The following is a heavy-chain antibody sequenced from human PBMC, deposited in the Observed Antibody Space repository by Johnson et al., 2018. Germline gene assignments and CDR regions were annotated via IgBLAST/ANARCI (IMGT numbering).Heavy chain of an antibody. CDR3: ASIFPPIFEFYYYYYMDG. CDR1: GFTFSSYA. CDR2: ISYDGSNK. V-gene: IGHV3-30-3*01. D-gene: IGHD3-3*02. Sequence: VQLVQSGGGVVQPGRSLRLSCAASGFTFSSYAMHWVRQAPGKGLEWVAVISYDGSNKYYADSVKGRFTISRDNSKNTLYLQMNSLRAEDPALYYCASIFPPIFEFYYYYYMDGWGKGTTVTVSS. J-gene: IGHJ6*03.